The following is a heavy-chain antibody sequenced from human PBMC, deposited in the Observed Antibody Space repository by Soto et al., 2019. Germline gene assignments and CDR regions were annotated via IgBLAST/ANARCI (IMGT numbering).Heavy chain of an antibody. CDR3: ATDLRGYSSGWGFDT. Sequence: GGSLRLSCAASGFTFSSYAMSWVRQAPGKGLEWVSAISGSGGSTYYADSVKGRFTISRDNSKNTLYLQMNSLRAEDTAVYYCATDLRGYSSGWGFDTWGQGTLVNVSS. CDR1: GFTFSSYA. CDR2: ISGSGGST. D-gene: IGHD6-19*01. J-gene: IGHJ5*02. V-gene: IGHV3-23*01.